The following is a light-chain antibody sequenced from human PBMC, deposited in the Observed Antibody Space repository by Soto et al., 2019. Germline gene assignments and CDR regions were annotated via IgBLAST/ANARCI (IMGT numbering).Light chain of an antibody. CDR3: QSYATGLSVLYV. CDR1: SSNIGAGYD. V-gene: IGLV1-40*01. CDR2: GNN. J-gene: IGLJ1*01. Sequence: QSALTQPPSVSGAPGQRVTISCTGSSSNIGAGYDVHWYQQLPGTAPKLLIYGNNNRPSGVPDRFSGSKSGTSASLAVTGLQAEDEADYYCQSYATGLSVLYVFGTGTKATVL.